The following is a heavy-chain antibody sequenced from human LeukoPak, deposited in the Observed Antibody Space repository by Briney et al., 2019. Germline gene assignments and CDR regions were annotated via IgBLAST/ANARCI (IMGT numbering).Heavy chain of an antibody. CDR2: TYYRSKWYN. D-gene: IGHD6-13*01. Sequence: SQTLSLTCAISGDSVSSNSAAWNWIRQSPSRGLEWLGRTYYRSKWYNDYAVSVKSRITINPDTSKNQFSLQLNSVTPEDTAVYYCARDLVGHRYSSSSFDYWGQGTLVTVSS. J-gene: IGHJ4*02. V-gene: IGHV6-1*01. CDR3: ARDLVGHRYSSSSFDY. CDR1: GDSVSSNSAA.